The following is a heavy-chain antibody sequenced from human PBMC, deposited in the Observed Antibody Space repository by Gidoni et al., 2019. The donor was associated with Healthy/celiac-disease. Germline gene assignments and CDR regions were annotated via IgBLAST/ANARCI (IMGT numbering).Heavy chain of an antibody. CDR2: ICSGGST. CDR1: GFTVSSNY. V-gene: IGHV3-53*02. Sequence: EVQRVETGGGLIQRGGSRRLPWAAPGFTVSSNYMGWVRRAPGKGLGGVSVICSGGSTYYADSVKCLCTISRDNSKHTLYLQMNSLRAEDTAVYYCARVLHGTSFDYWGQGTLVTVSS. CDR3: ARVLHGTSFDY. J-gene: IGHJ4*02.